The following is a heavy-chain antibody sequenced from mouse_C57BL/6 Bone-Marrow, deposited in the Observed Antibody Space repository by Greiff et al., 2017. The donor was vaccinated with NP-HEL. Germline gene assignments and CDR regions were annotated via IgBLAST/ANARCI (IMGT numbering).Heavy chain of an antibody. Sequence: QVQLKQPGAELVKPGASVKMSCKASGYTFTSYWITWVKQRPGQGLEGIGDIYPGSGSTNYNEKFKSKATLTVDTSSSTAYMQLSSLTSEDSAVYYCARGGSVYDYFDYWGQGTTLTVSS. CDR3: ARGGSVYDYFDY. D-gene: IGHD3-2*02. CDR1: GYTFTSYW. V-gene: IGHV1-55*01. J-gene: IGHJ2*01. CDR2: IYPGSGST.